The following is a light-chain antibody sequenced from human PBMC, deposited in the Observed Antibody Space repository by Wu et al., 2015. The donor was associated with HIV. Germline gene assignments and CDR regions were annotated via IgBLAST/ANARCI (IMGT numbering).Light chain of an antibody. Sequence: EIVMTQSPATLSVSPGERLTLSCRASQSISSNLAWYQQKPGQAPRLLIYDVSTRATGVPARFSGSGSGTEFTLTISSMQSEDFAVYYCQQYNNWLTFGGGTKVEIK. CDR1: QSISSN. CDR3: QQYNNWLT. CDR2: DVS. V-gene: IGKV3-15*01. J-gene: IGKJ4*01.